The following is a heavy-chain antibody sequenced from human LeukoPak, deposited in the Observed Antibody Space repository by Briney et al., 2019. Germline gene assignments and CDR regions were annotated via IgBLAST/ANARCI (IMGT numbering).Heavy chain of an antibody. Sequence: GASVKVSCKASGYTFTSYDIYWFRQAPGQGPEWMGWMSPNSGNTGSAQRFQGRVTMTRDTSMSSAYMELSNLRPEDTAVYYCARGSFSRWTTQSYFDYWGQGTLVTVSS. CDR1: GYTFTSYD. CDR3: ARGSFSRWTTQSYFDY. V-gene: IGHV1-8*01. CDR2: MSPNSGNT. J-gene: IGHJ4*02. D-gene: IGHD2-15*01.